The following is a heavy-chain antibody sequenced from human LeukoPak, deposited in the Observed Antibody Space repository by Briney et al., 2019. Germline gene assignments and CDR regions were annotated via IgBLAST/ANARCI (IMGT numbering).Heavy chain of an antibody. D-gene: IGHD3-16*02. J-gene: IGHJ3*02. CDR1: GGSISSGDYY. V-gene: IGHV4-30-4*08. Sequence: SETLSLTCTVSGGSISSGDYYWSWIRQPPGKGLEWIGYIYYSGSTYYNPSLKSRVTISVDTSKNQYSLKLSSVTAADTAVYYCASIRLGELSDAFDIWGQGTMVTVSS. CDR2: IYYSGST. CDR3: ASIRLGELSDAFDI.